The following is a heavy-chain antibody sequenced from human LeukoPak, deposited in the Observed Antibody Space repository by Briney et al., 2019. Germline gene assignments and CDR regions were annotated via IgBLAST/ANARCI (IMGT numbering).Heavy chain of an antibody. J-gene: IGHJ4*02. Sequence: ASVKVSCKASGYTFTSYYMHWVRQAPGQGLEWMGWINPNSGGTNYAQKFQGRVAMTRDTSISTAYMELSRLRSDDTAVYYCARDTAAAGTIDYWGQGTLVTVSS. D-gene: IGHD6-13*01. CDR3: ARDTAAAGTIDY. V-gene: IGHV1-2*02. CDR2: INPNSGGT. CDR1: GYTFTSYY.